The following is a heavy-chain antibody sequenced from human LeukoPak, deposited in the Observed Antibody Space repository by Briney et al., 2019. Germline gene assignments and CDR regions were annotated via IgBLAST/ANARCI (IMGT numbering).Heavy chain of an antibody. CDR2: TYYSGST. D-gene: IGHD2-15*01. CDR1: GGSISSGDYY. J-gene: IGHJ4*02. CDR3: AGGYCSGGSCYYPFDY. V-gene: IGHV4-30-4*01. Sequence: PSETLSLTCTVSGGSISSGDYYWGWVRQPPGKGLEWIGYTYYSGSTYYNPSLKSRVTISVDTSKNQFSLKLSSVTAADTAVYYCAGGYCSGGSCYYPFDYWGQGTLVTVSS.